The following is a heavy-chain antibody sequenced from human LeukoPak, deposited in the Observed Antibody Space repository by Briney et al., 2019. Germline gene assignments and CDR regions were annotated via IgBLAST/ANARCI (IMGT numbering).Heavy chain of an antibody. D-gene: IGHD1/OR15-1a*01. Sequence: SETLSLTCSVSGGSTSGSYWNWIRQPPGKGLEWIGYVSDSGSTNYNPSLKSRVTISVDTSKNQFSLKLGSVTAADTAVYYCARDPVEHPYWFFDLWGRGTLVTVSS. CDR1: GGSTSGSY. CDR3: ARDPVEHPYWFFDL. V-gene: IGHV4-59*01. CDR2: VSDSGST. J-gene: IGHJ2*01.